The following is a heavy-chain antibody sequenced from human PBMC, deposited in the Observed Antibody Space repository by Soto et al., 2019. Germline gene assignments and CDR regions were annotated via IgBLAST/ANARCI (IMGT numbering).Heavy chain of an antibody. CDR1: GFTFSSYW. CDR2: INTDGTST. CDR3: AKDLGQGIAAAGTGYFDY. D-gene: IGHD6-13*01. V-gene: IGHV3-74*01. Sequence: EVQLVESGGGLVQPGGSLRLSCAASGFTFSSYWLHWVRQAPGKGLEWVSRINTDGTSTSYADSLKGRFTISRDNAKNTLYLQMNSLRAEDTAVYYCAKDLGQGIAAAGTGYFDYWGQGTLVTVSS. J-gene: IGHJ4*02.